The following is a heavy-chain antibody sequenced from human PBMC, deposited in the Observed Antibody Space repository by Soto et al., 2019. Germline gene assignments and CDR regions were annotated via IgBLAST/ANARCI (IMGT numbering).Heavy chain of an antibody. J-gene: IGHJ5*02. D-gene: IGHD5-18*01. CDR1: GGSIRSRSYR. CDR3: ARGRGYSYGLDP. CDR2: IYYSVTT. Sequence: ETLCLTCTVAGGSIRSRSYRRIWIRQPPGEGLEWIGFIYYSVTTSYSPSLKSRVAISVDTSKNQFSLSLSSVTAADTAVYYCARGRGYSYGLDPWGQGTLVTVSS. V-gene: IGHV4-39*07.